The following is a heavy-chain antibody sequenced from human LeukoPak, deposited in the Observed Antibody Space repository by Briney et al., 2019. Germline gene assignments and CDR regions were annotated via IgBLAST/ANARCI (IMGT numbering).Heavy chain of an antibody. J-gene: IGHJ4*02. Sequence: ASVKVSCKVSGYTLTELSMHWVRQAPGKGLEWMGGFDPEDGETIYAQKFRGRVTMTEDTSTDTAYMELSSLRSEDTAVYYCATSIAAAGTWIRFDYWGQGTLATVSS. CDR1: GYTLTELS. V-gene: IGHV1-24*01. D-gene: IGHD6-13*01. CDR2: FDPEDGET. CDR3: ATSIAAAGTWIRFDY.